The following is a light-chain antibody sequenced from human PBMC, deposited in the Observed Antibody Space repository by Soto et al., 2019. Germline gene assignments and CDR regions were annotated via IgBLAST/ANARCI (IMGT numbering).Light chain of an antibody. V-gene: IGKV1-5*03. J-gene: IGKJ1*01. CDR1: QSISNY. CDR3: QHCDSYWT. CDR2: KAS. Sequence: DIQLTQSPSTLSASVGVRVTITCRASQSISNYLAWYQQKPGKAPKVLIYKASSLESGVPSRFSGSRSGTEFTLTTSSLQPDDFATYDSQHCDSYWTYSQRTNVLIK.